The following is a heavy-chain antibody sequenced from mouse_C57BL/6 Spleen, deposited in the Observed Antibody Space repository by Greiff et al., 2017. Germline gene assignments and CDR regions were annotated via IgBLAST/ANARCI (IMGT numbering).Heavy chain of an antibody. CDR2: ISNGGGST. D-gene: IGHD2-4*01. J-gene: IGHJ2*01. CDR1: GFTFSDYY. CDR3: ARPYDYDGDYFDY. V-gene: IGHV5-12*01. Sequence: EVPRVESGGGLVQPGGSLKLSCAASGFTFSDYYMYWVRQTPEKRLEWVAYISNGGGSTYYPDTVKGRFTISRDNAKNTLNLQMSRLKSEDTAMYYCARPYDYDGDYFDYWGQGTTLTVSS.